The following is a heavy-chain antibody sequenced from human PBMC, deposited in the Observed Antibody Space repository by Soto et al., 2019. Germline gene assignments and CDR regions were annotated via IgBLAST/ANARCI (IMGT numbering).Heavy chain of an antibody. D-gene: IGHD4-17*01. CDR1: GVSVSSGSFY. Sequence: SETLSLTCTVSGVSVSSGSFYWAWIRQPPGKGLEWIGFGSYSGTTNYKPSLKSRVTISVDTSRSQISLKVSSLTAADTAVYYCARGATVNHFDYWGRGTLVTVSS. CDR3: ARGATVNHFDY. CDR2: GSYSGTT. V-gene: IGHV4-61*01. J-gene: IGHJ4*02.